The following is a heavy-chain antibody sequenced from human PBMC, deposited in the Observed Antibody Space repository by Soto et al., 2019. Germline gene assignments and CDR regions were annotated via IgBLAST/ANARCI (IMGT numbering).Heavy chain of an antibody. CDR3: SNHQIAMHYCYRMEV. J-gene: IGHJ6*02. V-gene: IGHV1-46*01. Sequence: QVQLVQSGAEVKKPGASVKVSCKASGYTFTSFYMHWVRQAPGQGLEWMGIINPNGTTTDYAPKFKGSVTLNRHTSTSTYYMERSRRTSGDTAVYHCSNHQIAMHYCYRMEVLGLGTAFTVSS. CDR1: GYTFTSFY. CDR2: INPNGTTT.